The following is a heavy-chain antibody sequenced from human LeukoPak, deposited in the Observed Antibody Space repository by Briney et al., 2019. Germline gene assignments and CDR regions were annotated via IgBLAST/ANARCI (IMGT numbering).Heavy chain of an antibody. D-gene: IGHD6-19*01. V-gene: IGHV1-2*02. CDR1: GYTFTDYY. J-gene: IGHJ4*02. CDR3: ARGSIAVAGHGY. CDR2: INPNSGGT. Sequence: GASVKVSCXASGYTFTDYYMHWVRQARGQGLEWMGWINPNSGGTNYAQKFQGRVTMTRDTSISTAYMELSRLRSDDTAVYYCARGSIAVAGHGYWGQGTLVTVSS.